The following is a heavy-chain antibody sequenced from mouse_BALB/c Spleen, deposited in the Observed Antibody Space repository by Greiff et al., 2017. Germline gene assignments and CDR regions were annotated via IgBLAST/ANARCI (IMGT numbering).Heavy chain of an antibody. J-gene: IGHJ4*01. CDR3: AREGGNYGSEGY. Sequence: DVMLVESGGGLVKPGGSLKLSCAASGFTFSDYYMYWVRQTPEKRLEWVATISDGGSYTYYPDSVKGRFTISRDNAKNNLYLQMSSLKSEDTAMYYCAREGGNYGSEGYWGQGTSVTVSS. D-gene: IGHD1-2*01. V-gene: IGHV5-4*02. CDR1: GFTFSDYY. CDR2: ISDGGSYT.